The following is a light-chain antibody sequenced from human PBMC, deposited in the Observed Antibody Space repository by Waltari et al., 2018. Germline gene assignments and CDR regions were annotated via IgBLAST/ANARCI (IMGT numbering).Light chain of an antibody. CDR2: AAS. CDR3: QELNTYPQSLP. J-gene: IGKJ4*01. CDR1: QGISSY. Sequence: DIQLTQSPSFLSASIGDRVTITCRASQGISSYLAWYQQKPGKAPKLLIYAASTLQSGGPSRFSGSGSGTEFTLTISSLQPEDFATYYCQELNTYPQSLPFGAGTEVEI. V-gene: IGKV1-9*01.